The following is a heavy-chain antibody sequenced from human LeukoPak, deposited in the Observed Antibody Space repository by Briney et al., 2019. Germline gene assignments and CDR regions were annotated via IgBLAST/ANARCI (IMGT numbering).Heavy chain of an antibody. Sequence: SETLSLTCAVYGGSFSGYYWSWIRQPPGKGLEWIGEISHSGSTNYNPSLKSRVTISVDTSKNQFSLKPSSVTAADTAVYYCASNYDILTGPDAFDIWGQGTMLTVSS. D-gene: IGHD3-9*01. V-gene: IGHV4-34*01. CDR2: ISHSGST. CDR3: ASNYDILTGPDAFDI. CDR1: GGSFSGYY. J-gene: IGHJ3*02.